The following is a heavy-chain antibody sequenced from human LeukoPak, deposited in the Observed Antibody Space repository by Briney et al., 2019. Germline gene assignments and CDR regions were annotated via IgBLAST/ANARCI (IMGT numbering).Heavy chain of an antibody. V-gene: IGHV1-46*03. J-gene: IGHJ4*02. CDR1: GYTFTSYY. Sequence: GASVKVSCKASGYTFTSYYIHWVRQAPGQRPEWMGIINPSGGRATYTQRFQGRVTMTRDTSASTVYMELSSLRSDDTAVYYCARDETYYSASGTYYNYFDYWGQGTLVTVSS. CDR3: ARDETYYSASGTYYNYFDY. D-gene: IGHD3-10*01. CDR2: INPSGGRA.